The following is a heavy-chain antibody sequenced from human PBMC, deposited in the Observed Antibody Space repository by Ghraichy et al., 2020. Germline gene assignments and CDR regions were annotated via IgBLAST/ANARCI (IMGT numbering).Heavy chain of an antibody. Sequence: GGSLRLSCAVSGYSFSTYWMSWVRQAPGKGLEWVASIKEDGSAELSADSVKGRFTISRDNINNALFLQMSSLRAEDTAVYYCATHGNWRFDYCGQGTLVTVSS. J-gene: IGHJ4*02. CDR1: GYSFSTYW. CDR3: ATHGNWRFDY. CDR2: IKEDGSAE. D-gene: IGHD2/OR15-2a*01. V-gene: IGHV3-7*01.